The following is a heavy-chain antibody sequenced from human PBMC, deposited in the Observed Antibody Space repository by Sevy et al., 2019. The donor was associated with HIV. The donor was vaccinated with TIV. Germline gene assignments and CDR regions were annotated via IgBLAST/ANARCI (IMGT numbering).Heavy chain of an antibody. J-gene: IGHJ4*02. D-gene: IGHD5-12*01. CDR1: GFSFSIYS. CDR2: IGNTGSTI. Sequence: GGSLRLSCAASGFSFSIYSMNWVRQAPGRGLEWVSYIGNTGSTIHYADSVKGRFTISRDNAKNSLYLQMNSLRAEDTAVYYCASQRGGYERLYYFDYWGQGTLVTVSS. CDR3: ASQRGGYERLYYFDY. V-gene: IGHV3-48*01.